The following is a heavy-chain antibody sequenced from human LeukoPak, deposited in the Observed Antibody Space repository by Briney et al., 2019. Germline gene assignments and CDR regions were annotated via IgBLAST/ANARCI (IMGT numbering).Heavy chain of an antibody. CDR1: GFTFSSYA. Sequence: QPGGSLRLSCAASGFTFSSYAMSWVRQAPGKGLEWVSAISGSGGSTYYADSVKGRFTISRDNSKNTLYLQMNSLRAEDTAVYYCAKDSDASTRRIVRYVDNWGQGTLVTVSS. CDR2: ISGSGGST. CDR3: AKDSDASTRRIVRYVDN. D-gene: IGHD3-16*02. V-gene: IGHV3-23*01. J-gene: IGHJ4*02.